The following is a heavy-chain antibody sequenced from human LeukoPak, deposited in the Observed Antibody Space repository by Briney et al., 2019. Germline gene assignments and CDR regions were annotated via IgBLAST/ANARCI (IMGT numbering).Heavy chain of an antibody. V-gene: IGHV3-21*01. CDR1: GFTFSSYS. CDR2: ISSSSSYI. CDR3: ARDHRVGATIDAFDI. D-gene: IGHD1-26*01. J-gene: IGHJ3*02. Sequence: GGSLRLSCAASGFTFSSYSMNWVRQAPGKGLEWVSSISSSSSYIYYADSVKGRFTISRDNAKNSLYLQMNSLRAEDTAVYYCARDHRVGATIDAFDIWGQGTMVTVSS.